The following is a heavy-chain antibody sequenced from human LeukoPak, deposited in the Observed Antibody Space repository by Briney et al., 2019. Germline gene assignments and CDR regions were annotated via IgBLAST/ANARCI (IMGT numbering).Heavy chain of an antibody. J-gene: IGHJ4*02. CDR1: GFTFTSYG. Sequence: PGGSLRLSCAASGFTFTSYGMSWVRQAPGQGLEWVAHIKHDGSEKYYVDSVKGRFTISRDNAKNSLYLQLNSLRAEDTAVYYCARGHGDYDYWGQGTLVTVSS. CDR3: ARGHGDYDY. V-gene: IGHV3-7*01. D-gene: IGHD4-17*01. CDR2: IKHDGSEK.